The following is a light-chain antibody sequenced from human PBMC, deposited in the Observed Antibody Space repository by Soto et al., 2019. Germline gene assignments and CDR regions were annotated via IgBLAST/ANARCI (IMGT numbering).Light chain of an antibody. J-gene: IGLJ1*01. CDR2: STN. Sequence: QSVLTQPPSASGTPGQGVTISCSGSSSNIGSNIVNWYQQLPGTAPKVLIYSTNQRPSGVPDRFSGSKSGTSASLAISGLQSEDEADYYCYSYTSSSTYVFGTGTKVTVL. CDR1: SSNIGSNI. CDR3: YSYTSSSTYV. V-gene: IGLV1-44*01.